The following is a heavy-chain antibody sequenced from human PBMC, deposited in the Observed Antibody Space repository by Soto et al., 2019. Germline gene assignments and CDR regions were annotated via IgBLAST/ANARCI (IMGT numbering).Heavy chain of an antibody. D-gene: IGHD6-13*01. CDR3: ERALGEYSSNCYDFDY. CDR1: GFTFSIYE. V-gene: IGHV3-48*03. J-gene: IGHJ4*02. Sequence: GGSLRLSCVASGFTFSIYEMNWVRQAPGKGLELVSYISSSGGTIYYADSVKGRFTISRDNAKKSLYLQMNSLRDEDTAVYYWERALGEYSSNCYDFDYWGQGTLVTVSS. CDR2: ISSSGGTI.